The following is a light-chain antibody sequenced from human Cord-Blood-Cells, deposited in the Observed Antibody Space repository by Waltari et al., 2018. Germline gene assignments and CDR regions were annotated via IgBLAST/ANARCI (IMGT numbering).Light chain of an antibody. CDR3: GTWDSSLSAGV. CDR2: DNN. V-gene: IGLV1-51*01. CDR1: SSNMGPDY. J-gene: IGLJ2*01. Sequence: QSVLTQPPSVSAAPGQQVTFSSSETSSNMGPDYVSGYQQLPGTAPKLLIYDNNKRPSGIPDRFSGSKSGTSATLGITGLQTGDEADYYCGTWDSSLSAGVFGGGTKLTVL.